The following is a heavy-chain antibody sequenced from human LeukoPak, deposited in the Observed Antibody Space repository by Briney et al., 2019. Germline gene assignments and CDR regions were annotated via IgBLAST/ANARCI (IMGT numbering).Heavy chain of an antibody. Sequence: GASVKVSCKASGYTFTRYDINWVRQATGQGLEWMGWVNPNSGYTGYAQKFQGRVTITRDTSINTAYMELSSLRSEDTAVYYCARVRPNDYGDVPLAWGQGTLVTVSS. J-gene: IGHJ5*02. V-gene: IGHV1-8*03. CDR3: ARVRPNDYGDVPLA. CDR2: VNPNSGYT. CDR1: GYTFTRYD. D-gene: IGHD4-17*01.